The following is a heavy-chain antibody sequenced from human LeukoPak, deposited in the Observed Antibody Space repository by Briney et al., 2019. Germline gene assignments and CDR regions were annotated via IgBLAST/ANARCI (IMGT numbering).Heavy chain of an antibody. CDR1: GFTFSSYD. J-gene: IGHJ4*02. V-gene: IGHV3-23*01. D-gene: IGHD6-19*01. Sequence: PGGSLRLSCAASGFTFSSYDMSWVRQTPGKGLEWVSGISGSGDSTLYGDSVKGRFTISRDNSKYTLYVQMNSLRVEDTAVYYCARRSGWSYYFDYWGQGTLVTVSS. CDR2: ISGSGDST. CDR3: ARRSGWSYYFDY.